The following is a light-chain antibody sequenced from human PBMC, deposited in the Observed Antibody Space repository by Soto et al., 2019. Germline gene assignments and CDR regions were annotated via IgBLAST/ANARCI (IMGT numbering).Light chain of an antibody. V-gene: IGLV1-40*01. CDR2: GNS. Sequence: QSVLTQPPSVSGAPGQRVTISFTGSSSNIGAGYDVHWYQQLPGTAPKLLIYGNSNRPSGVPDRFSGSKSGTSASLAITGLQAEDEADYYCQSYDSSLSGYVFGTGTKVTAL. CDR3: QSYDSSLSGYV. J-gene: IGLJ1*01. CDR1: SSNIGAGYD.